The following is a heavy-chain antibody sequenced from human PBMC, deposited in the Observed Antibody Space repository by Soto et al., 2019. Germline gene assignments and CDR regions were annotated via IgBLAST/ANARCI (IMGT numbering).Heavy chain of an antibody. CDR1: GDRFTSYY. Sequence: SVRLSCTPSGDRFTSYYMHWVRQAPGQGLEWMGSIIPSLGIANYAQKFQGRVTITADKSTSTAYMELSSLRSEDTAVYYCARDPYGARFDYWGQGTLVTVSS. CDR3: ARDPYGARFDY. J-gene: IGHJ4*02. CDR2: IIPSLGIA. D-gene: IGHD3-10*01. V-gene: IGHV1-69*04.